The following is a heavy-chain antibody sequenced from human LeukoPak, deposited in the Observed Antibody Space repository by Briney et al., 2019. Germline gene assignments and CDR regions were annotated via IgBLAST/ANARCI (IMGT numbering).Heavy chain of an antibody. CDR3: ARDPSSGWYLKGWFDP. CDR1: GFTFSSYS. V-gene: IGHV3-21*01. CDR2: ISSSSNYI. Sequence: GGFLRLSCAASGFTFSSYSMNWVRQAPGKGLEWVSSISSSSNYIYYADSVKGRFTISRDNAENSLYLQMNSLRAEDTAVYYCARDPSSGWYLKGWFDPWGQGTLVTVSS. D-gene: IGHD6-19*01. J-gene: IGHJ5*02.